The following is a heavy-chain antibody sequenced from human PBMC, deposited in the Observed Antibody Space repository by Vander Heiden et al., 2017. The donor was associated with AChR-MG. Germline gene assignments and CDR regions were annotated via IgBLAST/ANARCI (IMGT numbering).Heavy chain of an antibody. V-gene: IGHV3-7*01. CDR2: IRQDGSEK. CDR3: SLGDGFQH. Sequence: EVQLVESGGGLVQPGGSLRLSCAAPGFTFSSYWMSWVRQAPGKGLEWVANIRQDGSEKYYVDSVKGRFTISRDNAKNSLYLQMNSLRAEDTAVYYCSLGDGFQHWGQGTLVTVSS. J-gene: IGHJ1*01. CDR1: GFTFSSYW. D-gene: IGHD3-16*01.